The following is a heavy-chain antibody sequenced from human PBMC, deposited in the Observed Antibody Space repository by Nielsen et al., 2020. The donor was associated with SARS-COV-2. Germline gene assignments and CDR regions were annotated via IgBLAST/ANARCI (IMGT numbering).Heavy chain of an antibody. CDR2: ISAYNGNT. Sequence: ASVKVSCKASGYTFTSYGISWVRQAPGQGLEWMGWISAYNGNTNYAQKLQGRVTMTTDTSTSTAYVELRSLRSDDTAVYYCASHLSGWYLGAVYWGQGTLVTVSS. CDR1: GYTFTSYG. CDR3: ASHLSGWYLGAVY. J-gene: IGHJ4*02. V-gene: IGHV1-18*01. D-gene: IGHD6-19*01.